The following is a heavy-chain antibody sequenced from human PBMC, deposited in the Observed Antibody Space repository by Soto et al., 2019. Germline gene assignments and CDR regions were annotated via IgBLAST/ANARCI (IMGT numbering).Heavy chain of an antibody. CDR1: GFTFSGSA. Sequence: PGGSLRLSCAASGFTFSGSAMHWVRQASGKGLEWVGRIRSKANSYATAYAASVKGRFTISRDDSKNTAYLQMNSLKTEDTAVYYCTTFDYDDAFDIWGQGTMVTVSS. CDR3: TTFDYDDAFDI. D-gene: IGHD4-17*01. CDR2: IRSKANSYAT. J-gene: IGHJ3*02. V-gene: IGHV3-73*01.